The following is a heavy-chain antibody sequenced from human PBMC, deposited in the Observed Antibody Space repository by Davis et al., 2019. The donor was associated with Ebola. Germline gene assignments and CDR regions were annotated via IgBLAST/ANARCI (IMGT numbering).Heavy chain of an antibody. CDR2: IYPGDSDT. CDR1: GYSFTSYW. CDR3: ARPRDIVATTAGAFDI. V-gene: IGHV5-51*01. Sequence: GESLKISCKGSGYSFTSYWIGWVRQMPGKGLEWMGIIYPGDSDTRYSPSFQGQVTISADKSISTAYLQWSSLKASDTAMYYCARPRDIVATTAGAFDIWGQGTMVTVSS. J-gene: IGHJ3*02. D-gene: IGHD5-12*01.